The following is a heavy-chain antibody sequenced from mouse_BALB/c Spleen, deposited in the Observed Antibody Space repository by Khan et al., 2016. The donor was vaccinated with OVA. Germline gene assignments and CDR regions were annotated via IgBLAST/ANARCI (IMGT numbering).Heavy chain of an antibody. CDR1: GFSLTSYG. Sequence: QVQLKESGPGLVAPSQSLSITCTVSGFSLTSYGVHWVRQPPGKGLEWLGVIWAGGSTNYTSALMSRLSISKDNSKSQVFLKMNSLQTDDTAMYYCARFYDGYYYTVDYWGQGTSVTVSS. CDR2: IWAGGST. V-gene: IGHV2-9*02. J-gene: IGHJ4*01. D-gene: IGHD2-3*01. CDR3: ARFYDGYYYTVDY.